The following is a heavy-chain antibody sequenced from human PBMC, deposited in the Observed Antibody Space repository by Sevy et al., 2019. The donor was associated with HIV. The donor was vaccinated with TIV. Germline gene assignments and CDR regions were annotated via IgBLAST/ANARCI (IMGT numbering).Heavy chain of an antibody. CDR2: ISVSGDFT. J-gene: IGHJ4*02. CDR3: AIKITRIRGDQGRFDY. Sequence: GGSLRLSCADSGFTFSNYAMAWVRQAPGKGLEWVSAISVSGDFTYYADSVRGRFTVSRDKSKNTLFLQMNSLRAGDTAVYYGAIKITRIRGDQGRFDYWGQGTLVTVSS. D-gene: IGHD3-10*01. CDR1: GFTFSNYA. V-gene: IGHV3-23*01.